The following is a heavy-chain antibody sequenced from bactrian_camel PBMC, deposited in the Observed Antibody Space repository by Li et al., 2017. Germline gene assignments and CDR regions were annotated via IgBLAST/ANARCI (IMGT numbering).Heavy chain of an antibody. J-gene: IGHJ4*01. Sequence: QVQLVESGGGLVQPGGSLTLSCAVSGYIDNHACMAWFRQAPGKERELVSSISRSGEITSYLDSVKGRFTISRDNAQNTLYLHMNSLKTEDTAMYYCAARGLDPTTHGHCPAWPTAYGFAYKGQGTQVTVS. CDR1: GYIDNHAC. D-gene: IGHD3*01. V-gene: IGHV3S60*01. CDR2: ISRSGEIT.